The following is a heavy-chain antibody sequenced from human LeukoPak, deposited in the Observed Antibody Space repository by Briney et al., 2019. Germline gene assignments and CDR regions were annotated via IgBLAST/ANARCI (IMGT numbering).Heavy chain of an antibody. CDR2: ISGSATTT. V-gene: IGHV3-23*01. CDR3: AKSGYSYGRFDY. Sequence: PGGSLRLSCAASGFTFSRYTMNWVRQAPGKGLEWVSVISGSATTTYYADSVKGRFTISRDDSKKTLYLQMNSLRAEDTAVYYCAKSGYSYGRFDYWGQGTLVTVSS. D-gene: IGHD5-18*01. CDR1: GFTFSRYT. J-gene: IGHJ4*02.